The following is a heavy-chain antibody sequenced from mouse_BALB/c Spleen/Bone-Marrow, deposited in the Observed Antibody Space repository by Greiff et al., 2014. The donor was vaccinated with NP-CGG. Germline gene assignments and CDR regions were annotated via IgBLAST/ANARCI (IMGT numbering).Heavy chain of an antibody. CDR1: GYTFTSYW. V-gene: IGHV1-69*02. CDR2: IYPSDSYT. Sequence: QVQLQQSGAELVRPGASLKLSCKASGYTFTSYWINWVKQRPGQGLEWIGNIYPSDSYTNYNQKFKDKATLTVDKSSSTAYTQLSSPTSEDSAVYYCTRRDRYDYYAMDYWGQGTSVTVSS. J-gene: IGHJ4*01. D-gene: IGHD2-14*01. CDR3: TRRDRYDYYAMDY.